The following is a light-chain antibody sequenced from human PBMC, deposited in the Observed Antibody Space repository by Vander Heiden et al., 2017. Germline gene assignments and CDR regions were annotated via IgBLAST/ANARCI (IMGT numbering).Light chain of an antibody. V-gene: IGLV3-1*01. CDR2: QDS. Sequence: SYELTQPPSVSVSTGQKASITCTEDKLGDKYACWYQQKPGQSPVLVIYQDSKRPSGIPERFSGSNSGNTATLTISGTQAMDEADYYCQAWDSSTVVFGGGTKLTVL. J-gene: IGLJ2*01. CDR1: KLGDKY. CDR3: QAWDSSTVV.